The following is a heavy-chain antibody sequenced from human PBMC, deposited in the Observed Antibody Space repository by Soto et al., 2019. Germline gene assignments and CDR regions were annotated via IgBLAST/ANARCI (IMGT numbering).Heavy chain of an antibody. J-gene: IGHJ4*02. D-gene: IGHD6-19*01. V-gene: IGHV3-23*01. CDR1: GFTFSSYA. CDR2: ISGSGGST. CDR3: AKGKGYIAVAGTGGYFDY. Sequence: EVQLLESGGGLVQPGGSLRLSCAASGFTFSSYAMSWVRQAPGKGLEWVSAISGSGGSTYYADSVKGRFTISRDNSKNTLYLQMNRLRAEDTAVYYCAKGKGYIAVAGTGGYFDYWGQGTLVTVSS.